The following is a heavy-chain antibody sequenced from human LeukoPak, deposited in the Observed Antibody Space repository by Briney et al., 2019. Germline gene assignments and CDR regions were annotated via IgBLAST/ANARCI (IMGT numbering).Heavy chain of an antibody. V-gene: IGHV3-21*01. Sequence: GGSLRLSCAASGFTLSSYSMNWVRQAPGKGLEWVSSISSSSTYIYYADSVKGRFTISRDNAKNSLYLQMNSLRAEDTAVYYCARVHTVRAIDYWGQGTLVTVSS. CDR2: ISSSSTYI. CDR1: GFTLSSYS. J-gene: IGHJ4*02. CDR3: ARVHTVRAIDY. D-gene: IGHD4-17*01.